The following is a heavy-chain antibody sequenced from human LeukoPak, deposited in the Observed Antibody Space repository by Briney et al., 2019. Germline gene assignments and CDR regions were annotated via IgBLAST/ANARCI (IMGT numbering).Heavy chain of an antibody. CDR2: IYYSGST. CDR3: ARPYRGSYPDY. V-gene: IGHV4-39*01. CDR1: GGSISSTSSY. D-gene: IGHD1-26*01. Sequence: PSETLSLTCNLPGGSISSTSSYSGWIRQPPGKGLEWIGTIYYSGSTYYNPSLKSRVTISVETSKNQFSLNLSSVTAADTAGYYCARPYRGSYPDYWGQGTLVTVCS. J-gene: IGHJ4*02.